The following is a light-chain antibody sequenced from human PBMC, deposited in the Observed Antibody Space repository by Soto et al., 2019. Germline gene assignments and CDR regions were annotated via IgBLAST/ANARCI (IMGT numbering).Light chain of an antibody. CDR2: GAS. CDR3: QQYGRSPWT. CDR1: QSVSSIY. J-gene: IGKJ1*01. Sequence: IVMTHSPATLSFSPPERATLSCIASQSVSSIYLAWYQQKPGQAPRLLFYGASSRATGIPDRFSGSGSGTDFILTISRLEPDDFAVYYCQQYGRSPWTFGQGTKVDIK. V-gene: IGKV3-20*01.